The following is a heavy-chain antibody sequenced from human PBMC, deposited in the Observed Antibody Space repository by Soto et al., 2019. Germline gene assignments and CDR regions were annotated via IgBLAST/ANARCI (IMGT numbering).Heavy chain of an antibody. V-gene: IGHV3-48*01. CDR3: ARVANRNLGYCSGGSCWGYDAFDI. CDR2: ISSSSSTI. D-gene: IGHD2-15*01. J-gene: IGHJ3*02. CDR1: GFTFSSYS. Sequence: PGGSLRLSCAASGFTFSSYSMNWVRPAPGKGLEWVSYISSSSSTIYYADSVKGRFTISRDNAKNSLYLQMNSLRAEDTAVYYSARVANRNLGYCSGGSCWGYDAFDIWGQGTMVTVSS.